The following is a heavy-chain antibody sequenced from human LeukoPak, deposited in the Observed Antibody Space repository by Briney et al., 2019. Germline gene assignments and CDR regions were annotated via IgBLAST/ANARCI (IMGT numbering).Heavy chain of an antibody. CDR2: INNSSSYI. V-gene: IGHV3-21*01. D-gene: IGHD6-19*01. J-gene: IGHJ1*01. Sequence: PGGSLRLSCAASGFTFSTYSMNWVRQAPGKGLEWVSSINNSSSYIYYADSVKGRFTISRDNAKNSLYLQMNSLRAEDTAVYYWAREPSYSSGFQHWGEGTLVTVP. CDR1: GFTFSTYS. CDR3: AREPSYSSGFQH.